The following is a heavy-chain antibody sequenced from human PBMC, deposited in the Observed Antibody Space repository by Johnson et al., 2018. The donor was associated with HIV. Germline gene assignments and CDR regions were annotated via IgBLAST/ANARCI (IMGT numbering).Heavy chain of an antibody. J-gene: IGHJ3*02. CDR3: ARAAIVVLPAGAFDI. V-gene: IGHV3-30*19. CDR2: ISYDGSNK. D-gene: IGHD2-2*01. CDR1: GFTFSSYG. Sequence: QVQLVESGGGVVQPGGSLRLSCAASGFTFSSYGMHWVRQAPGKGLEWVALISYDGSNKFYADSVKGRFTISRDKSKKTLYLQMNSLRLEDTAIYYCARAAIVVLPAGAFDIWGRGTMVTVSS.